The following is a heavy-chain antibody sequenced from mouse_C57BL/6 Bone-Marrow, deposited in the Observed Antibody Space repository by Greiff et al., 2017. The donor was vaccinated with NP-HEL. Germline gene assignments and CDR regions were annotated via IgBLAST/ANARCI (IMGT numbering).Heavy chain of an antibody. J-gene: IGHJ2*01. CDR1: GYTFTDYY. CDR3: ARGDGY. V-gene: IGHV1-26*01. CDR2: INPNNGGT. Sequence: EVQLQQSGPELVKPGASVKISCKASGYTFTDYYMNWVKQSHGKSLEWIGDINPNNGGTSYNQKFKGKATLTVDKSSSTAYMELRSLTSEDSAVYYCARGDGYWGKGTTLTVSS. D-gene: IGHD2-3*01.